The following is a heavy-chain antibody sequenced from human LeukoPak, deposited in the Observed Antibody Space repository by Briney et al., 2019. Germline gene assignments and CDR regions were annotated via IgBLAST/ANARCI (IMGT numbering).Heavy chain of an antibody. J-gene: IGHJ6*02. V-gene: IGHV3-30*18. Sequence: HPGGSLRLSCAASGFTFSSYAMHWVRQAPGKGLEWVAVTSYDGGNKYYAASVKGRFTISRDNSNNTLDLQMNSLRAEDTAVYYCAKDSSSGSSYYFHGMDVWGQGTTVTVSS. CDR3: AKDSSSGSSYYFHGMDV. CDR1: GFTFSSYA. D-gene: IGHD3-10*01. CDR2: TSYDGGNK.